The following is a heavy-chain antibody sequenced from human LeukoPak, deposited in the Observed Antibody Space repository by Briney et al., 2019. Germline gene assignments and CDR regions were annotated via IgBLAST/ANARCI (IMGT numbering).Heavy chain of an antibody. CDR1: DGSISSSSYY. J-gene: IGHJ5*02. V-gene: IGHV4-39*01. CDR3: AREGFGEFNWFDP. CDR2: IYYSGST. Sequence: SETLSLTCTVSDGSISSSSYYWGWIRQPPGKGLEWIGSIYYSGSTYYNPSLKSRVTISVDTSKNQFSLKLSSVTAADTAVYYCAREGFGEFNWFDPWGQGTLVTVSS. D-gene: IGHD3-10*01.